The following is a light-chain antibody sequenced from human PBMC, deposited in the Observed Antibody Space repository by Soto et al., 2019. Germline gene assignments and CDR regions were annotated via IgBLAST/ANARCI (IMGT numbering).Light chain of an antibody. J-gene: IGKJ2*01. Sequence: DIPMTQSPSTLSASVGDRVTITCRASQSINTWLAWYQQKPGKAPEFLIYDASTLKSGVPSRFSGSGSGTEFTLTISSLQPDDSATYYCQLYNNHFGQGTTLEIK. CDR2: DAS. CDR1: QSINTW. CDR3: QLYNNH. V-gene: IGKV1-5*01.